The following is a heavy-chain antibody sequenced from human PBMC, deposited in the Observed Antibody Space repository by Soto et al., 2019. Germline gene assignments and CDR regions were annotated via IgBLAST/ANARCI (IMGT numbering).Heavy chain of an antibody. D-gene: IGHD4-17*01. Sequence: SETLSLTCSVSGDSIHSYYWTWIRQPPGKGLEWIGYIYYSGSTSYNPSLESRVTFSVDRSKNQFSLSLRSVTAADTAVYYCAREADNGGSGYWGQGTLVTVSS. J-gene: IGHJ4*01. CDR2: IYYSGST. V-gene: IGHV4-59*01. CDR1: GDSIHSYY. CDR3: AREADNGGSGY.